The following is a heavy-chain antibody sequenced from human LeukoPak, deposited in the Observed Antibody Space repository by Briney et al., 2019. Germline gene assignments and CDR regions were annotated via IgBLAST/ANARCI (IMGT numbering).Heavy chain of an antibody. CDR3: ARGISSGWYGWEYWYFDL. Sequence: ASVKVSCKASGYTFTSYYMHWVRQAPGQGLEWMGVINPSGGSTSYAQKFQGRVTTTRNTSISTAYMELSSLRSEDTAVYYCARGISSGWYGWEYWYFDLWGRGTLVTVSS. J-gene: IGHJ2*01. V-gene: IGHV1-46*01. CDR2: INPSGGST. CDR1: GYTFTSYY. D-gene: IGHD6-19*01.